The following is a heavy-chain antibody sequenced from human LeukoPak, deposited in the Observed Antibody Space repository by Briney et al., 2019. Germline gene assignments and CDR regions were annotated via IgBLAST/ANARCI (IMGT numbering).Heavy chain of an antibody. CDR2: IWYDGSNK. Sequence: HPGGSLRLSCAASGFTFSSYGMHWVRQAPGKGLEWVAVIWYDGSNKYYADSVKGRFTIPRDNSKNTLYLQMNSLRAEDTAVYYCAKDWVPGGYYDFWSGYYSDFDYWGQGTPVTVSS. V-gene: IGHV3-33*06. CDR1: GFTFSSYG. J-gene: IGHJ4*02. D-gene: IGHD3-3*01. CDR3: AKDWVPGGYYDFWSGYYSDFDY.